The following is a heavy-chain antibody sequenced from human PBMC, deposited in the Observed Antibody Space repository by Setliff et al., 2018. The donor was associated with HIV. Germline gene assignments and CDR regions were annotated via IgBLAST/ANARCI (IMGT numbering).Heavy chain of an antibody. CDR1: GGSINRSNYY. Sequence: PSETLSLTCTVPGGSINRSNYYWGWIRQHPGKGLEWIGTISYTGSTYYDPSLKRRVTISLDTAKNQFFLKLSSVTAPDTAIYYCARQTWEYYDTLTGYYRSPKNFDSWGQGTLVTVSS. CDR2: ISYTGST. D-gene: IGHD3-9*01. J-gene: IGHJ4*02. V-gene: IGHV4-39*01. CDR3: ARQTWEYYDTLTGYYRSPKNFDS.